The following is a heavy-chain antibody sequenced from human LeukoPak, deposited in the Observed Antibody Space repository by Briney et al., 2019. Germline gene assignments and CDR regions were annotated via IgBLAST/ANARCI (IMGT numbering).Heavy chain of an antibody. Sequence: SETLSLTCAVSGGSISSGSYYWGWIRQPPGKGLEWIASIYYSGSTYYNPSLKSRVTISVDTSKNQFSLKQSPVTAADTAVYYCAREEDWGQGTLVTVSS. CDR3: AREED. V-gene: IGHV4-39*01. CDR1: GGSISSGSYY. J-gene: IGHJ4*02. CDR2: IYYSGST.